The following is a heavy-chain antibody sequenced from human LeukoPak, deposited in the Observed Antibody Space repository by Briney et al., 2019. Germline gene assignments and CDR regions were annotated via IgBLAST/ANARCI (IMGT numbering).Heavy chain of an antibody. CDR1: GGSISSSSYY. CDR3: ARLLLRDYYFDY. Sequence: SETLSLTCTVSGGSISSSSYYWGWIRQPPGKGLEWIGSIYYSGSTYYNPSLKSRVTISVDTSKNQFSLKLSSVTAADTAVYYCARLLLRDYYFDYWGQGTLVTVSS. CDR2: IYYSGST. V-gene: IGHV4-39*01. D-gene: IGHD1-26*01. J-gene: IGHJ4*02.